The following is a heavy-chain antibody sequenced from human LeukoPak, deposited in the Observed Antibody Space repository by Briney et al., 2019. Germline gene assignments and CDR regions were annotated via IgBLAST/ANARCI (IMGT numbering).Heavy chain of an antibody. V-gene: IGHV3-43*02. CDR1: GFTFRDFS. D-gene: IGHD2/OR15-2a*01. CDR2: ITGDGSAT. J-gene: IGHJ4*02. CDR3: AKGNNTFSYTFGY. Sequence: GGSLRLSCAASGFTFRDFSMHWVRQAPGKGLEWVSLITGDGSATHYADSVKGCFTISRDNSKNSLYLQMSGLRVEDTAFYYCAKGNNTFSYTFGYWGQGILVTVSS.